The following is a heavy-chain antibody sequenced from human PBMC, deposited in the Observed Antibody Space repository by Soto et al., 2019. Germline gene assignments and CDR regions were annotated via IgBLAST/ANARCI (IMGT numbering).Heavy chain of an antibody. D-gene: IGHD6-19*01. Sequence: GGSLRLSCAASGFTFSSYSMNWVRQAPGKGLEWVSSISSSSSYIYYADSVKGRFTISRDNAKNSLYLQMNSLRAEDTAVYYCARDVSGDNWFDPWGQGTLVTVSS. J-gene: IGHJ5*02. V-gene: IGHV3-21*01. CDR1: GFTFSSYS. CDR3: ARDVSGDNWFDP. CDR2: ISSSSSYI.